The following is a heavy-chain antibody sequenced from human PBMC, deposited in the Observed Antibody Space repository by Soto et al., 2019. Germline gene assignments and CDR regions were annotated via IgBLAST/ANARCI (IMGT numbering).Heavy chain of an antibody. CDR3: AKLSCISSTCYFHGCFDP. J-gene: IGHJ5*02. V-gene: IGHV4-31*03. CDR2: VYYSGSS. CDR1: GDSISGGASF. D-gene: IGHD2-2*01. Sequence: PSETLSLTCTVSGDSISGGASFWSWIRQPPGKGLEWIANVYYSGSSYYNPSLKSRLTISVYTTKNQFSLQLKSMTAADTAVYYCAKLSCISSTCYFHGCFDPWGQGTLVIVSS.